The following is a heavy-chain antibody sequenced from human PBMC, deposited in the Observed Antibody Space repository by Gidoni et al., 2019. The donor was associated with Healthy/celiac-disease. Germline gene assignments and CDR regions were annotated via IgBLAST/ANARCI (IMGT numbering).Heavy chain of an antibody. V-gene: IGHV4-61*02. CDR3: AREAYCGGDCYSHFDY. Sequence: QVQLQESGPGLVKPSQTLSLTCTVSGGSISSGRYYWSWIRPPAGKGLEWIGRIYTSGSTNYNPSLKSRVTISVDTSKNQFSLKLSSVTAADTAVYYCAREAYCGGDCYSHFDYWGQGTLVTVSS. D-gene: IGHD2-21*02. J-gene: IGHJ4*02. CDR2: IYTSGST. CDR1: GGSISSGRYY.